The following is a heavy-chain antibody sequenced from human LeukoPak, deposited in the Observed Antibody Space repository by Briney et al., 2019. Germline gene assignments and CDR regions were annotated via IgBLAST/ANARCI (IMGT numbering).Heavy chain of an antibody. CDR2: ITSGSSHI. V-gene: IGHV3-21*01. CDR1: GFTFSSYN. Sequence: GGSLRLSCAASGFTFSSYNMNWVRQTPGQGLEWVSSITSGSSHIYYADSVKGRFTISRDNAKNSLYLQMNSLRAEDTAVYYCAREYSGSSFGAFDIWGQGTMVTVSS. D-gene: IGHD1-26*01. CDR3: AREYSGSSFGAFDI. J-gene: IGHJ3*02.